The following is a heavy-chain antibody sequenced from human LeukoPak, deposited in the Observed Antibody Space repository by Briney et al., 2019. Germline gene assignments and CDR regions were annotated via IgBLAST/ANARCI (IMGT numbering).Heavy chain of an antibody. J-gene: IGHJ5*02. D-gene: IGHD2-15*01. CDR2: IYTSGGT. Sequence: SQTLSLTCTVSGGSISSGSYYWSWIRQPAGKGLEWIGRIYTSGGTNYNPSLKSRVTISVDTSKNQFSLKLSSVTAADTAVYYCARDRYCSGGSCPDAWFDPWGQGTLVTVSS. CDR1: GGSISSGSYY. CDR3: ARDRYCSGGSCPDAWFDP. V-gene: IGHV4-61*02.